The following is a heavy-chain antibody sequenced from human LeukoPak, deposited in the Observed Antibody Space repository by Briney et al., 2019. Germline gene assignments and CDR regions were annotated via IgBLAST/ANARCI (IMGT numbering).Heavy chain of an antibody. V-gene: IGHV1-2*02. J-gene: IGHJ4*02. Sequence: WASVKVSCKASGYTFTGYYMHWVRQAPGQGLEWMGWINPNSGGTNYAQKFQGRVTMTRDTSISTAYMELSGLRSDDTAVYYCARDPDYYDSSGYYYPLNDYWGQGTLVTVSS. CDR1: GYTFTGYY. CDR2: INPNSGGT. CDR3: ARDPDYYDSSGYYYPLNDY. D-gene: IGHD3-22*01.